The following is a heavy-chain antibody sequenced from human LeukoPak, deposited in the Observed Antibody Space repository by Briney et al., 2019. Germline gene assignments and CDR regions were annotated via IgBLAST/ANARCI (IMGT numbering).Heavy chain of an antibody. J-gene: IGHJ4*02. CDR1: GYTLTELS. CDR2: FDPEDGET. CDR3: ATLSRATHPFDY. D-gene: IGHD1-26*01. V-gene: IGHV1-24*01. Sequence: ASVKVSCKVSGYTLTELSMHWVRQAPGQGLEWMGGFDPEDGETIYAQKFQGRVTMTEDTSTDTAYMELSSLRSEDTAVYYCATLSRATHPFDYWGQGTLVTVSS.